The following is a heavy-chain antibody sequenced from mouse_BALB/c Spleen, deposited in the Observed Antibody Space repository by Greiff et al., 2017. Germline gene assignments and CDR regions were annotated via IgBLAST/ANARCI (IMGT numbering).Heavy chain of an antibody. CDR3: TRLRGGYDVYYAMDY. CDR1: GYTFTSYW. V-gene: IGHV1-5*01. CDR2: IYPGNSDT. Sequence: EVQLQQSGTVLARPGASVKMSCKASGYTFTSYWMHWVKQRPGQGLEWIGAIYPGNSDTSYNQKFKGKAKLTAVTSTSTAYMELSSLTNEDSAVYYCTRLRGGYDVYYAMDYWGQGTSVTVSS. J-gene: IGHJ4*01. D-gene: IGHD2-2*01.